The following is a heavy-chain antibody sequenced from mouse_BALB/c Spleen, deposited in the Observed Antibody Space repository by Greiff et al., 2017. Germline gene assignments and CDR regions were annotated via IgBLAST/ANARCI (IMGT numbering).Heavy chain of an antibody. CDR2: ISSGGGST. CDR3: AVWTYYFDY. V-gene: IGHV5-12-1*01. J-gene: IGHJ2*01. CDR1: GFAFSSYD. Sequence: EVMLVESGGGLVKPGGSLKLSCAASGFAFSSYDMSWVRQTPEKRLEWVAYISSGGGSTYYPDTVKGRFTISRDNAKNTLYLQMSSLKSEDTAMYYCAVWTYYFDYWGQGTTLTVSS. D-gene: IGHD2-10*02.